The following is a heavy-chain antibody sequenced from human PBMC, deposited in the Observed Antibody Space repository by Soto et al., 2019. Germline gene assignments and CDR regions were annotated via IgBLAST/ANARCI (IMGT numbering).Heavy chain of an antibody. Sequence: GGSLRLSCAASGFTFSSYAMSWVRQAPGKGLEWVSAISGSGGSTYYADSVKGRFTISRDNSKNTLYLQMNSLRAEDTAVYYCGKSYDFWSGYYWCDLYFDYWGQGTLVTVSS. CDR3: GKSYDFWSGYYWCDLYFDY. J-gene: IGHJ4*02. V-gene: IGHV3-23*01. D-gene: IGHD3-3*01. CDR1: GFTFSSYA. CDR2: ISGSGGST.